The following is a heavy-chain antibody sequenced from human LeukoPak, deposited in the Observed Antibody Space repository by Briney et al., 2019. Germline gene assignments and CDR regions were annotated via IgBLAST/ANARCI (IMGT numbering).Heavy chain of an antibody. Sequence: SVKVSXKAXGYXXTSNYIHWVRQAPGQGLEWMGXIIPIFGTANYAQKFQGRVTITADESTSTAYMELSSLRSEDTAVYYCARVIDYYDSSGYPWPNYFDYWGQGTLVTVSS. CDR2: IIPIFGTA. CDR3: ARVIDYYDSSGYPWPNYFDY. D-gene: IGHD3-22*01. CDR1: GYXXTSNY. V-gene: IGHV1-69*13. J-gene: IGHJ4*02.